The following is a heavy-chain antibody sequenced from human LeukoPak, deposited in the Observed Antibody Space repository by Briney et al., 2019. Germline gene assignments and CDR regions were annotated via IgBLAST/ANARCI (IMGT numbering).Heavy chain of an antibody. D-gene: IGHD3-9*01. V-gene: IGHV3-53*01. CDR3: VSHSNTLTGYSFDY. CDR2: IYDNGNT. J-gene: IGHJ4*02. Sequence: GGSLRLSCAASGFTVSSNYMTWVRQAPGKGLEWVSIIYDNGNTYYADSVKGRLTVTRDNSRNTVSLEMNSLRVDDTAVYYCVSHSNTLTGYSFDYWGQGTLVTVSS. CDR1: GFTVSSNY.